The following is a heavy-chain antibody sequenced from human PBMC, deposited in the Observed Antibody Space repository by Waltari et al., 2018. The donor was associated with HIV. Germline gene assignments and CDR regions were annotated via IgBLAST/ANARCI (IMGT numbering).Heavy chain of an antibody. V-gene: IGHV2-70*04. CDR1: GLSLTTTGMR. J-gene: IGHJ3*02. CDR3: ARMYFTVSGSYVEKDGFDI. Sequence: QVTLKESGPALVKPTQTITLTCSFPGLSLTTTGMRVSWIRQPPGKALEWLARIDWDDDKFYRTSLKTRLTISKDTSKNQVVLTMTNMDPVDTATYYCARMYFTVSGSYVEKDGFDIWGQGTMVTVSS. CDR2: IDWDDDK. D-gene: IGHD3-16*01.